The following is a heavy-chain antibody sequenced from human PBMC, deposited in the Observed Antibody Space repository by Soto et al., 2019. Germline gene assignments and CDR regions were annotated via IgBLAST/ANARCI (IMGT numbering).Heavy chain of an antibody. J-gene: IGHJ6*03. Sequence: ASVKVSCKASGYTFTSYDINWVRQATGQGLEWMGWMNPNSGNTGYAQKFQGRVTMTRNTSISTAYMELSSLRSEDTAVYYCARGPTYYDFWSASYYYYYYMDVWGNGTTVTVSS. V-gene: IGHV1-8*01. CDR2: MNPNSGNT. CDR1: GYTFTSYD. CDR3: ARGPTYYDFWSASYYYYYYMDV. D-gene: IGHD3-3*01.